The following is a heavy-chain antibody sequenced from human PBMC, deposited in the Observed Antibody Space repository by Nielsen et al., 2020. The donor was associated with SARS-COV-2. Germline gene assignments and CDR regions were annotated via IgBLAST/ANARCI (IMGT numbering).Heavy chain of an antibody. Sequence: GGSLRPSCTASGFALSAYGMDWVRQVQGRGLEWLAHIRMSDGATQYADSVRGRFTISRDNAKNSLYLQMNSLRDEDTAVYFCAKELEVCCHYMDVWGKGTTVTVSS. J-gene: IGHJ6*03. CDR1: GFALSAYG. V-gene: IGHV3-48*02. D-gene: IGHD5/OR15-5a*01. CDR3: AKELEVCCHYMDV. CDR2: IRMSDGAT.